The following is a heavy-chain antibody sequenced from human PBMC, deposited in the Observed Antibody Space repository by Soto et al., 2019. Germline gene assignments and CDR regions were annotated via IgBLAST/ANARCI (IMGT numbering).Heavy chain of an antibody. Sequence: QLQLQESGPGLVKPSETLSLTCTVSGGSIDSSNYYWDWIRQPPGKGLEWIGTIYYNGNAYYNPSLKSRGTMSVDTSKNQFSLKLISVTAADTAVYYCARHFVAVVIKGWGYWGQGTLVTVSS. CDR1: GGSIDSSNYY. CDR3: ARHFVAVVIKGWGY. CDR2: IYYNGNA. J-gene: IGHJ4*02. D-gene: IGHD3-22*01. V-gene: IGHV4-39*01.